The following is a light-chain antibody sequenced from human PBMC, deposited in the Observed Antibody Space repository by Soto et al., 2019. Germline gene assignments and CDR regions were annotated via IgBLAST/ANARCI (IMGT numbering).Light chain of an antibody. CDR3: QQFSSYPLT. CDR2: DAS. J-gene: IGKJ4*01. Sequence: EFVLTQSPGTLSLSQGEIATLSCRARQTVRNNYLAWYQQKPGQAPRLQLYDASSRATGIPDRFSGGGSGTDFTLTISRLEPEDFAVYYCQQFSSYPLTFGGGTKVEIK. V-gene: IGKV3-20*01. CDR1: QTVRNNY.